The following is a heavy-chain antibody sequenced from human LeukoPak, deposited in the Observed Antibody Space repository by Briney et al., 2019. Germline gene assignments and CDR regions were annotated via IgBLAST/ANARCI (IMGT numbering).Heavy chain of an antibody. CDR2: INEDGSKK. CDR1: GFTFSSYW. CDR3: AKDPLHDILTGPFWFDP. V-gene: IGHV3-7*03. Sequence: GGSLRLSCAASGFTFSSYWMSWVRQAPGKGLERVANINEDGSKKYYVDSVKGQLSISRDNSKNTLYLQMNSLRAEDTAVYYCAKDPLHDILTGPFWFDPWGQGTLVTVSS. J-gene: IGHJ5*02. D-gene: IGHD3-9*01.